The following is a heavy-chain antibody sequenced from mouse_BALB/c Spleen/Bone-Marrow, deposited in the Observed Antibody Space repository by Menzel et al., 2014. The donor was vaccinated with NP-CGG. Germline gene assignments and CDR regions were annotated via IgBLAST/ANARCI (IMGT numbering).Heavy chain of an antibody. CDR2: ITYSGST. D-gene: IGHD2-4*01. CDR3: ARYYDYDGDYLDY. V-gene: IGHV3-2*02. J-gene: IGHJ2*01. CDR1: GYSITSVYA. Sequence: EVKLVESGPGLVKPSQSLSLTCTVTGYSITSVYAWNWIRQFPGNKLEWMGYITYSGSTSYNPSLKSRISITRDTSKNQFFLQLNSVTTEDTATYYCARYYDYDGDYLDYWGQGTTLTVSS.